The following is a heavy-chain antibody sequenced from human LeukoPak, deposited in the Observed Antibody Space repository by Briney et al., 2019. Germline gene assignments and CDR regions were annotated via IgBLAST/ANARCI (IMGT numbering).Heavy chain of an antibody. D-gene: IGHD3-22*01. CDR2: ISYDGSNK. CDR3: TKEWDYHDSVAY. Sequence: SGRSLRLSCAASGFTFSSYGMHWVRQAPGKGLEWVAAISYDGSNKYYADSVKGRFTISRDNSKNTLYLQMSSLRAEDTAMYYCTKEWDYHDSVAYRGHGTLWTASS. V-gene: IGHV3-30*18. CDR1: GFTFSSYG. J-gene: IGHJ4*01.